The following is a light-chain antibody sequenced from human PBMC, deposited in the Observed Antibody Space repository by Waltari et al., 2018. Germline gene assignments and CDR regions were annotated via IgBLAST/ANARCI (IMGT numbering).Light chain of an antibody. CDR3: QQYSSHYT. CDR2: KAS. CDR1: QSILTW. J-gene: IGKJ2*01. V-gene: IGKV1-5*03. Sequence: DIQMTQSPSTLSASVGDRVTITCRASQSILTWLAWYRQKPGKAPKLLIYKASNLQSGVPSRFSGSGSGTEFTLTISSLQPDDFATYYCQQYSSHYTFGQGTKLEIK.